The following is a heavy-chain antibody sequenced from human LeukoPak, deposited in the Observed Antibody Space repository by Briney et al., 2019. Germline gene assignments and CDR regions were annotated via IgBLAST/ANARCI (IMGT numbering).Heavy chain of an antibody. CDR3: AKDAQRGFDYSNSLEY. D-gene: IGHD4-11*01. CDR1: GFTYSHYG. J-gene: IGHJ4*02. CDR2: IWSDATEK. V-gene: IGHV3-33*06. Sequence: GGSLRLSCAASGFTYSHYGTHWVRQAPGKGLEWVAVIWSDATEKYYGDAVKGRFTISRDNSRNTLYLQMNSLRVEDTAVYYCAKDAQRGFDYSNSLEYWGQGTLVTVSS.